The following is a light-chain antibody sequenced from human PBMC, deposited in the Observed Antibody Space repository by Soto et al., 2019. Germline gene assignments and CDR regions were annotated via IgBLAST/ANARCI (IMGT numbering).Light chain of an antibody. CDR2: AAS. CDR3: QQYYSYPFT. J-gene: IGKJ3*01. CDR1: QGISSY. Sequence: AIRMTQSPSSLSASTGDRVTITCRASQGISSYLAWYQQKPGKAPKLLIYAASPLQSGVPSRFSGSGSGTDFTLTISCLQSEDFATHYCQQYYSYPFTFGPGTKVDI. V-gene: IGKV1-8*01.